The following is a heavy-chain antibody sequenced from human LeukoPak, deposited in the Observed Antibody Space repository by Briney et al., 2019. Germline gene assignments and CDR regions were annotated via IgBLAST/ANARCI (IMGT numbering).Heavy chain of an antibody. CDR2: IKQDGSEK. CDR1: GFTFSSYW. Sequence: GGSLRLSCAASGFTFSSYWMSWIRQAPGKGLEWVANIKQDGSEKYYVDSVKGRFTISRDNAKNSLYLQMNSLRAEDTAVYYCARVDWNYDRTEGLDIWGQGTMVTVSS. CDR3: ARVDWNYDRTEGLDI. V-gene: IGHV3-7*01. J-gene: IGHJ3*02. D-gene: IGHD1-7*01.